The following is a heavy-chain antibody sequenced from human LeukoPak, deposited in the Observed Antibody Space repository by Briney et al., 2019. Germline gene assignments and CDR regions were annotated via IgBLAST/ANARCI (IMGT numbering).Heavy chain of an antibody. Sequence: PSQTLSLTCAVSGGSISSGGYSWSWIRQPPGKGLEWVGYIYYSGSTNYNPSLKSRVTISVDTSKNQFSLKLSSVTAADTAVYYCARGARDAFDIWGQGTMVTVSS. CDR1: GGSISSGGYS. CDR2: IYYSGST. V-gene: IGHV4-30-4*07. CDR3: ARGARDAFDI. J-gene: IGHJ3*02.